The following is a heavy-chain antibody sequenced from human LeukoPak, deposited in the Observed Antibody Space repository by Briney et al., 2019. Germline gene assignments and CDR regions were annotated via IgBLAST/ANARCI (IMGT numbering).Heavy chain of an antibody. CDR1: GFTFSSYA. CDR2: ISGSGGST. Sequence: GGSLRLSCAASGFTFSSYAMSWVRQAPGKGLGWVSAISGSGGSTYYADSVKGRFTISRDNSKNTLYLQLNSLRAEDTAVYYCAKDPILGSAPEGPDYWGQGTLVTVSS. J-gene: IGHJ4*02. D-gene: IGHD1-14*01. V-gene: IGHV3-23*01. CDR3: AKDPILGSAPEGPDY.